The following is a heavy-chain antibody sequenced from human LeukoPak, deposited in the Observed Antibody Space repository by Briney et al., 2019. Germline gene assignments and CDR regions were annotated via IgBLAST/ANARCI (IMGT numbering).Heavy chain of an antibody. CDR1: GYTFTDYY. CDR3: AREGPIVGATHLVDY. J-gene: IGHJ4*02. D-gene: IGHD1-26*01. V-gene: IGHV1-2*02. Sequence: ASVKVSCKAYGYTFTDYYMHWVRQAPGQGLEWMGWINPNSGGTNYAQKFQGRVTMTRDTSISTAYMELSRLRSDDTAVYYCAREGPIVGATHLVDYWGQGTLATVSS. CDR2: INPNSGGT.